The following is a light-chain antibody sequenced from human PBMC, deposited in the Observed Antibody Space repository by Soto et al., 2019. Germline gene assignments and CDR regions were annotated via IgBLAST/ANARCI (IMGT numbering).Light chain of an antibody. V-gene: IGLV2-18*01. Sequence: QSVLTQPPSVSGSPGQSVTISCAGTSSDVGSYNRVSWYQQPPGTAPKLIIYEVNNRPSGVPDRFSGSKSGNTASLTISGLQAEVVADYYCSLYTSSSTYVFGSGTKVTVL. CDR3: SLYTSSSTYV. CDR2: EVN. J-gene: IGLJ1*01. CDR1: SSDVGSYNR.